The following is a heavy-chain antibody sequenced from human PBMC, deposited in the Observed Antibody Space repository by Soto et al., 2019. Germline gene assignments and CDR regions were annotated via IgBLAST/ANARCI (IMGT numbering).Heavy chain of an antibody. V-gene: IGHV3-30-3*01. CDR2: ISYDGSNK. J-gene: IGHJ6*02. D-gene: IGHD4-4*01. CDR1: GFTFSSYA. CDR3: ARARDSKYPNYYYYGMDV. Sequence: PGGSLRLSCAASGFTFSSYAMHWVRQAPGKGLEWVAVISYDGSNKYYADSVKGRFTISRDNSKNTLYLQMNSLRAEDTAVYYCARARDSKYPNYYYYGMDVWGQGTTVTVSS.